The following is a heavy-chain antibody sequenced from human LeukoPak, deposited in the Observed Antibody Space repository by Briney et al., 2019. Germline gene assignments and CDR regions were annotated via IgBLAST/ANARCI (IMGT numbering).Heavy chain of an antibody. J-gene: IGHJ4*02. V-gene: IGHV5-51*01. CDR1: GYNFPKSW. Sequence: GESLKISCKASGYNFPKSWIGWVRQMPGKGLEWMGIIYPHDSDTRYSPSFQGQVTISADKSNTTAYLQWSSLKASDTAMYYCARQGRYGGYFRLPNTEYYFDYWGQGTLVTVSS. CDR3: ARQGRYGGYFRLPNTEYYFDY. CDR2: IYPHDSDT. D-gene: IGHD5-12*01.